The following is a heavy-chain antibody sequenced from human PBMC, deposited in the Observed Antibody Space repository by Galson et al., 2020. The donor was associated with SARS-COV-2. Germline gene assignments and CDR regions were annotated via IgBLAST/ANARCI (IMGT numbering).Heavy chain of an antibody. CDR3: ARNGGGWGWYFDL. Sequence: GGSLRLSCKGSGYSFTSYWIGWVRQMPGKGLEWMGIIYPGDSDTRYSPSFQGQVTISADKSISTAYLQWSSLKASDTAMYYCARNGGGWGWYFDLWGRGTLVTVSS. J-gene: IGHJ2*01. V-gene: IGHV5-51*01. D-gene: IGHD3-16*01. CDR1: GYSFTSYW. CDR2: IYPGDSDT.